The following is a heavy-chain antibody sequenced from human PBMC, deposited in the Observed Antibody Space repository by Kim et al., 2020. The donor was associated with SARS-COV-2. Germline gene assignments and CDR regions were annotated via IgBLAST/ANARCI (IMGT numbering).Heavy chain of an antibody. D-gene: IGHD2-15*01. CDR3: ARRPAGFWVAATPGFDY. J-gene: IGHJ4*02. Sequence: LKSPVTISVDTSKNQFSLKLSSVTAADTAVYYCARRPAGFWVAATPGFDYWGQGTLVTVSS. V-gene: IGHV4-39*01.